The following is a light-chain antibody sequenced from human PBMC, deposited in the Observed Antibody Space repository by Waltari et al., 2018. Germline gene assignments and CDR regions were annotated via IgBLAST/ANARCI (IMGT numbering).Light chain of an antibody. CDR1: QSVGTN. J-gene: IGKJ1*01. CDR2: RAS. CDR3: QQYHNWPPWA. V-gene: IGKV3-15*01. Sequence: DIVMTQSPATLSVSPGERATLSCRASQSVGTNLAWYQQRPGQAPRLLLYRASSRATGIPARFSGSGSGTDFTLTINSLQPEDFALYYCQQYHNWPPWAFGQGTKVEIK.